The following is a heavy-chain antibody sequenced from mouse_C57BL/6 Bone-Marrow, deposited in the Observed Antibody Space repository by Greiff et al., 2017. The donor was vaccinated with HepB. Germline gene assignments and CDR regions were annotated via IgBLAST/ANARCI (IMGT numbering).Heavy chain of an antibody. D-gene: IGHD1-1*01. CDR1: GYTFTSYG. J-gene: IGHJ4*01. Sequence: QVQLQESGAELARPGASVKLSCKASGYTFTSYGISWVKQRTGQGLEWIGEIYPRSGNTYYNEKFKGKATLTADKSSSTAYMELRSLTSEDSAVYFCAIDPYYYGRDYAMDYWGQGTSVTVSS. CDR2: IYPRSGNT. V-gene: IGHV1-81*01. CDR3: AIDPYYYGRDYAMDY.